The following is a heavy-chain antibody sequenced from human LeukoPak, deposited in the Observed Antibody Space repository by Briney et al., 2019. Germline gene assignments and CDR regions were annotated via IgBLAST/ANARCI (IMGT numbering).Heavy chain of an antibody. V-gene: IGHV3-23*01. J-gene: IGHJ4*02. Sequence: GGSLRLSCVASGFTFSSYSMNWVRQAPGKGLEWVSAISDSGGSTYYADSVKGRFTISRDNSKNTLYLQMNSLRAEDTAVYYCAKGYYDSSGYGPVDYWGQGTLVTVSS. CDR3: AKGYYDSSGYGPVDY. CDR2: ISDSGGST. CDR1: GFTFSSYS. D-gene: IGHD3-22*01.